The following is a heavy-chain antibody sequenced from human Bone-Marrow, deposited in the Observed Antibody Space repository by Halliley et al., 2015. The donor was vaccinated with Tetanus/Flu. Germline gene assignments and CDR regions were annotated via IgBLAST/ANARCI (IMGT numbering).Heavy chain of an antibody. J-gene: IGHJ3*01. CDR2: SRTSDT. D-gene: IGHD3-16*01. Sequence: SRTSDTYYADSVKGRFTISRDNARNSVHLQMISLRAEDTAVYYCARDYDYADFVASDDAFDVWGQGTKVIVSS. CDR3: ARDYDYADFVASDDAFDV. V-gene: IGHV3-21*06.